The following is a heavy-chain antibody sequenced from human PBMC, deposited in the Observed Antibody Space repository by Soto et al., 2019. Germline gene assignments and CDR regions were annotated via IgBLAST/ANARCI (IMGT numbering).Heavy chain of an antibody. CDR1: GFSFSTYT. Sequence: LRLSCAASGFSFSTYTMSWVRQPPGKGLEWVSAVLQTGSSTFYADSVKGRFTISRDNSKDTLYLQMNNLRAEDTAVYYCAKDYTPDGYWDFDYWGQGTLVTVSS. CDR2: VLQTGSST. D-gene: IGHD3-16*01. J-gene: IGHJ4*02. V-gene: IGHV3-23*01. CDR3: AKDYTPDGYWDFDY.